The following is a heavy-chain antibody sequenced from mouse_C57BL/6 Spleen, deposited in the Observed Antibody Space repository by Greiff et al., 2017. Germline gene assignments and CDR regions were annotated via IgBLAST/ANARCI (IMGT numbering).Heavy chain of an antibody. D-gene: IGHD2-3*01. CDR2: INPSNGGT. V-gene: IGHV1-53*01. CDR3: AREGYDGYFHSFDY. J-gene: IGHJ2*01. CDR1: GYTFTSYW. Sequence: VKLQQPGTELVKPGASVKLSCKASGYTFTSYWMHWVKQRPGQGLEWIGNINPSNGGTNYNEKFKSKATLTVDKSSSTAYMQLSSLTSEDSAVYYCAREGYDGYFHSFDYWGQGTTLTVSS.